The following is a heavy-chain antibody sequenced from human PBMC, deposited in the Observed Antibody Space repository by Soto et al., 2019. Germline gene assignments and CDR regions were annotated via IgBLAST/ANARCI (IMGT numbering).Heavy chain of an antibody. J-gene: IGHJ2*01. CDR3: ARGPDSSHWYFDL. CDR2: IYYSGST. CDR1: GGSISSGGYY. D-gene: IGHD3-3*01. Sequence: QVQLQESGPGLVKPSQTLSLTCTVSGGSISSGGYYWSWIRQHPGKGLEWIGYIYYSGSTYYNPSLNSRVTISVDPSKNQFSLKLSSVTAADTAVYYCARGPDSSHWYFDLWGRGTLVTVSS. V-gene: IGHV4-31*03.